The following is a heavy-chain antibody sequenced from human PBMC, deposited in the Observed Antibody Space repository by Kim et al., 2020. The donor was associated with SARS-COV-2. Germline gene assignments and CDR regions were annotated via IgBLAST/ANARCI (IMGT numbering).Heavy chain of an antibody. V-gene: IGHV4-31*03. Sequence: SETLSLTCTVSGGSISSGGYYWSWIRQHPGKGLEWIGYIYYSGSTYYNPSLKSRVTISVDTSKNQFSLKLSSVTAADTAVYYCAVDYVWGSYRRMDVWGPGTTVTVSS. D-gene: IGHD3-16*02. CDR3: AVDYVWGSYRRMDV. J-gene: IGHJ6*02. CDR2: IYYSGST. CDR1: GGSISSGGYY.